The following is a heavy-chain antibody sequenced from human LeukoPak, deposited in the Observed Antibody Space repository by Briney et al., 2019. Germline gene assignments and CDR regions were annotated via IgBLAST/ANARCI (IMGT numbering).Heavy chain of an antibody. Sequence: ASVKVSCKASGYTFTGYFLHRVRRAPGQGFDWMGWINPNSCGTYYTQRFQGRVTMTRDTSISTAYMELSSLRSDDTAVYYCARAQSLTAPAGTFANSWGQGTLVTVSS. CDR3: ARAQSLTAPAGTFANS. V-gene: IGHV1-2*02. D-gene: IGHD6-13*01. CDR1: GYTFTGYF. CDR2: INPNSCGT. J-gene: IGHJ4*02.